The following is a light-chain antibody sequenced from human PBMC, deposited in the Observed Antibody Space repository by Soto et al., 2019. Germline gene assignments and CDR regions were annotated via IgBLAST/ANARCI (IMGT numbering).Light chain of an antibody. CDR1: QSVSSS. J-gene: IGKJ4*01. Sequence: EIVLTQSPATLSLSPGERATLSCRASQSVSSSLAWYQHKPGQAPRLLIYATSHRATDIPTRFGGSGSETDFTLTISSLEPEDFAVYYCQQRSDWPPSLTVGGGTKGEIK. V-gene: IGKV3-11*01. CDR3: QQRSDWPPSLT. CDR2: ATS.